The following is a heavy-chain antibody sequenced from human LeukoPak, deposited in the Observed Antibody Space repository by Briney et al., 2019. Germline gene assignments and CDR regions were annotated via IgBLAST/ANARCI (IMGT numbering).Heavy chain of an antibody. D-gene: IGHD3-10*01. CDR2: INPNSGGT. CDR1: GYTFTGYY. Sequence: GASVKVSCKASGYTFTGYYMHWVRQAPGQGLEWMGWINPNSGGTNYAQKFQGRVTMTRDTSISTAYMELSRLRSDDTAVYYCARAVLLWFGELLDRHTFDIWGQGTMVTVSS. CDR3: ARAVLLWFGELLDRHTFDI. J-gene: IGHJ3*02. V-gene: IGHV1-2*02.